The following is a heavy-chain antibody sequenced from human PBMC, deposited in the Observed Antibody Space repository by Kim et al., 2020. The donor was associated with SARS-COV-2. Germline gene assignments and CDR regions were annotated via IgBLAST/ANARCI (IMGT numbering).Heavy chain of an antibody. V-gene: IGHV4-34*01. J-gene: IGHJ4*02. D-gene: IGHD6-13*01. CDR3: ARATPHSSWYDY. Sequence: NTNPAPTGRVTISGDTSTNQFSLKLSSVTPADTAVYYCARATPHSSWYDYWGQGTLVTVSS.